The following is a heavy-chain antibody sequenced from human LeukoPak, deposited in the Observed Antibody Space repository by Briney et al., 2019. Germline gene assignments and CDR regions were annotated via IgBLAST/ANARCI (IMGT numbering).Heavy chain of an antibody. CDR2: TYYRSNWYN. CDR3: ARHVGWFGESPDY. D-gene: IGHD3-10*01. CDR1: GDSVSSNSAT. Sequence: SQTLSLTCAISGDSVSSNSATWNWIRQSPSRGLEWLGRTYYRSNWYNDYAVSVKRRITINPDTSKNQFSLQLNSVTPEDTAVYYCARHVGWFGESPDYWGQGTLVTVSS. J-gene: IGHJ4*02. V-gene: IGHV6-1*01.